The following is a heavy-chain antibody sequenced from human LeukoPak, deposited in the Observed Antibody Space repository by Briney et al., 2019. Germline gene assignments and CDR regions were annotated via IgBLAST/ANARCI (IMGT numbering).Heavy chain of an antibody. V-gene: IGHV4-59*12. Sequence: SETLSLTCTVSGGSISSYYWSWIRQPPGKGLEWIGYIYYSGSTNYNPSLKSRVTISVDTSKNQLSLKLSSVTAADTAVYYCARVGVYDSSRRQFDYWGQGTLVTVSS. CDR3: ARVGVYDSSRRQFDY. J-gene: IGHJ4*02. CDR1: GGSISSYY. CDR2: IYYSGST. D-gene: IGHD3-22*01.